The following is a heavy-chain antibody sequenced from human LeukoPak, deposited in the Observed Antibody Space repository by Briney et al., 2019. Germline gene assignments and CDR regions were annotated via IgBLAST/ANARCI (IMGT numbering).Heavy chain of an antibody. CDR1: GFTFDDYA. V-gene: IGHV3-9*01. Sequence: GGSLRLSCAASGFTFDDYAMHWVRQAPGKGLEWVSGISWNSGRIYYADSVKGRFTISRDNSKNTLYLQMNSLRAEDTAVYYCANSFSNSLFQHWGQGTLVTVSS. CDR2: ISWNSGRI. CDR3: ANSFSNSLFQH. D-gene: IGHD4-11*01. J-gene: IGHJ1*01.